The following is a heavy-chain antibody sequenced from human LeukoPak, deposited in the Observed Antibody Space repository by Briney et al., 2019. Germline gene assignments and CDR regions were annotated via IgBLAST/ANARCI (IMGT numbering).Heavy chain of an antibody. CDR1: GGSFSGYY. CDR3: ASLTGTTDYYYYYMDV. J-gene: IGHJ6*03. CDR2: INHSGST. Sequence: SETLSLTCAVYGGSFSGYYWSWIRQPPGKGLEWIGEINHSGSTNYNPSLKSRVTISVDTSKNQFSLKLTSVTAADTAVYYCASLTGTTDYYYYYMDVWGKGTTVTVSS. V-gene: IGHV4-34*01. D-gene: IGHD1-20*01.